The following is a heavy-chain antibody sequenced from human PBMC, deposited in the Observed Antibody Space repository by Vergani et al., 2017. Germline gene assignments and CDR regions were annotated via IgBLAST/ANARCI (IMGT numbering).Heavy chain of an antibody. CDR3: ARDLRLLYNRFDP. J-gene: IGHJ5*02. V-gene: IGHV3-33*01. Sequence: QVKLVESGGGVVQPGRSLRLSCAASGFTFNQYGMHWVRQAPGKGLGWVAVTWYDGNNKQYADSVKGRFTISRDNSKSTMYLQMNSLRDEDTGVYYCARDLRLLYNRFDPWGQGTLVTVSS. D-gene: IGHD1-14*01. CDR2: TWYDGNNK. CDR1: GFTFNQYG.